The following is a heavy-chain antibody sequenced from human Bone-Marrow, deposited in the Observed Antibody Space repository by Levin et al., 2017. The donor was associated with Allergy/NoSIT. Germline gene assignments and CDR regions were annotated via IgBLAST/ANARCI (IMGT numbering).Heavy chain of an antibody. D-gene: IGHD3-16*01. V-gene: IGHV3-53*01. Sequence: GGSLRLSCAVSGLTVHNNYMTWVRQAPGKGLEWVSLIYSAGGTYYADSVKGRFTISRDKSKNTVYLQMNSLRQEDTAIYYCADLGGLPHWGQGALVTVSS. CDR2: IYSAGGT. CDR3: ADLGGLPH. J-gene: IGHJ4*02. CDR1: GLTVHNNY.